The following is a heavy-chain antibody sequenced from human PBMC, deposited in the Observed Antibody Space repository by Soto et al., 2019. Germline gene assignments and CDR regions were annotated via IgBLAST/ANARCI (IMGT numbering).Heavy chain of an antibody. V-gene: IGHV5-51*01. CDR2: IYPGDSDT. Sequence: PGESLKISCKGSGYSFSSYWIGWVRQMPGKGLEWMGIIYPGDSDTRYSPSFQGQVTISADKSISTAYLQWSSLKTSDTALYYCAKYPKIAVRLPFFDSWGQGTPVTVSS. CDR3: AKYPKIAVRLPFFDS. CDR1: GYSFSSYW. J-gene: IGHJ4*02. D-gene: IGHD6-19*01.